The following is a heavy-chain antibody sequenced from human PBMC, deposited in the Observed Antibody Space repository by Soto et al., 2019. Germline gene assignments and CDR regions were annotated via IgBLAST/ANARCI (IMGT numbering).Heavy chain of an antibody. CDR3: ATYYGSGGYFPDHYYNGMDV. D-gene: IGHD3-10*01. CDR1: GFTFSGYG. Sequence: GGSLRLSCAASGFTFSGYGMHWVRQAPGKGLEWISYISSSSSTIYYADSVKGRFTISRDNAKNSLYLQMNSLRAEDTAVYYCATYYGSGGYFPDHYYNGMDVWGQGTTVTVSS. V-gene: IGHV3-48*01. CDR2: ISSSSSTI. J-gene: IGHJ6*02.